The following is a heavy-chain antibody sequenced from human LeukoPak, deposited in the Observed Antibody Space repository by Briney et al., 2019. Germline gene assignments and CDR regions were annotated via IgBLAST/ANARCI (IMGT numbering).Heavy chain of an antibody. Sequence: PGGSLRLSCAASGFTFSSYSMIWVRQAPGKGLEWVSSISSSSSYIYYADSVKGRFTISRDNAKNSLYLQMNSLRAEDMALYYCAKDRLSGFSGGVIDYWGQGTLVTVSS. J-gene: IGHJ4*02. CDR2: ISSSSSYI. V-gene: IGHV3-21*04. CDR1: GFTFSSYS. D-gene: IGHD6-19*01. CDR3: AKDRLSGFSGGVIDY.